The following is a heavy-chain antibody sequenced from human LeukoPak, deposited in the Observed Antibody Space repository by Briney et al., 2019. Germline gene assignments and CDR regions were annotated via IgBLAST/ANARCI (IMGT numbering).Heavy chain of an antibody. CDR3: ARDLWWRNVGGGGI. D-gene: IGHD4/OR15-4a*01. CDR1: GFTFSHYW. CDR2: IKQDGSDK. J-gene: IGHJ3*02. Sequence: QPGGSLRLSCAASGFTFSHYWMSWVRQAPGKGLEWVANIKQDGSDKYYVDSVKGRFTISRDIAKNSLYLQMNSLRAEDTAVYYCARDLWWRNVGGGGIWGQGTMVTVSS. V-gene: IGHV3-7*03.